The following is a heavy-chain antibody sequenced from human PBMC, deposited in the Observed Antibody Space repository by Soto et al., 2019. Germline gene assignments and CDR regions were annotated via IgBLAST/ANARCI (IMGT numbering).Heavy chain of an antibody. D-gene: IGHD6-13*01. V-gene: IGHV3-7*01. Sequence: GGSLRLSCAASGFTFSSYWMSWVRQAPGKGLEWVANIKQDGSEKYYVDSVKGRFTISRDNAKNSLYLQMNSLRAEDTAVYYCARSRIAAAGNHPCWFDPWGQGTLVTVSS. J-gene: IGHJ5*02. CDR3: ARSRIAAAGNHPCWFDP. CDR1: GFTFSSYW. CDR2: IKQDGSEK.